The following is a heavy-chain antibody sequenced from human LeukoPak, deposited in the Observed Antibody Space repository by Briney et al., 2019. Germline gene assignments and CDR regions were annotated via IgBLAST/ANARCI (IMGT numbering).Heavy chain of an antibody. CDR2: ISGSGGST. CDR3: ARDAGYYGSGTLIDY. CDR1: GFTFNTYA. D-gene: IGHD3-10*01. Sequence: GGSLRLSCAASGFTFNTYAMSWVRQAPGKGLEWVSAISGSGGSTYYADSVKGRFTISRDNSKNTLYLQMNSLRAEDTAVYYCARDAGYYGSGTLIDYWGQGTLVTVSS. J-gene: IGHJ4*02. V-gene: IGHV3-23*01.